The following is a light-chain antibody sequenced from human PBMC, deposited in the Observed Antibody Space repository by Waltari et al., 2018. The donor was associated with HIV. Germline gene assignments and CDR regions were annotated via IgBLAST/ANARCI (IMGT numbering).Light chain of an antibody. CDR2: EVS. V-gene: IGLV2-14*01. CDR1: SSDVGGYNY. Sequence: QSALTQPASVSGSPGQSITISCTGTSSDVGGYNYVSWYQQHPGKAPKLMIYEVSNRPSRFSNPFSGSKSGNTASLTSSGLQAEDEADYYCSSYTSSSTLVVFGGGTKLTVL. CDR3: SSYTSSSTLVV. J-gene: IGLJ2*01.